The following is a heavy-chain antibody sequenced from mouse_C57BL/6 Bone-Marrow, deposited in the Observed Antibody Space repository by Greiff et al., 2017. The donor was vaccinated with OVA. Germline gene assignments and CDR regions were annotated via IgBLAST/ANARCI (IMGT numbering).Heavy chain of an antibody. D-gene: IGHD4-1*01. CDR2: IDPSDSYT. CDR1: GYTFTSYW. Sequence: VQLQQPGAELVQPGASVKLSCKASGYTFTSYWMQWVKQRPGQGLEWIGEIDPSDSYTNYNQKFKGKATLTVDTSSSTAYMQLSSLTSEDSAVYYCARDPNWDVGFAYWGQGTLVTVSA. CDR3: ARDPNWDVGFAY. J-gene: IGHJ3*01. V-gene: IGHV1-50*01.